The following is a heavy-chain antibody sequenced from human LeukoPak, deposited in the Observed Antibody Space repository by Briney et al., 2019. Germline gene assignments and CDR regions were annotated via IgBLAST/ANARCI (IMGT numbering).Heavy chain of an antibody. D-gene: IGHD3-10*01. CDR1: GGSISSYY. Sequence: SETLSLTCTVSGGSISSYYWSWIRQPPGKGLEWIGYIYYSGSTNYNPSLKSRVTISVDTSKNQFSLKLSSVTAADTAVYYCARDTMVRGVNHDAFDIWGQGTMVTVSS. CDR2: IYYSGST. J-gene: IGHJ3*02. V-gene: IGHV4-59*01. CDR3: ARDTMVRGVNHDAFDI.